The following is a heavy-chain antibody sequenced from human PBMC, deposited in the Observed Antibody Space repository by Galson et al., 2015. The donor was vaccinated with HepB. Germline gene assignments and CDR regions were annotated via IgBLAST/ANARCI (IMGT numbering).Heavy chain of an antibody. J-gene: IGHJ5*02. Sequence: SVKVSCKASGYTFTSYYMHWVRQAPGQGLEWMGIINPSGGSTSYAQKFQGRVTMTRDTSTSTVYMELSSLRSEDTAVYYCARGVVVVAARVGFDPWGQGTLVAVSS. CDR1: GYTFTSYY. CDR3: ARGVVVVAARVGFDP. D-gene: IGHD2-15*01. V-gene: IGHV1-46*01. CDR2: INPSGGST.